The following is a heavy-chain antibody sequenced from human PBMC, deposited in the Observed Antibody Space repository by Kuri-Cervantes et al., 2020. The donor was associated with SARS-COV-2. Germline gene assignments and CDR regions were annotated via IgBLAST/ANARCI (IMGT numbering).Heavy chain of an antibody. CDR2: ISSSGSTI. CDR3: ARDGGYSSSWYSYYFDY. Sequence: GGSLRLSCAASGFTFSSYEMNWVRQAPGKGLEWVSYISSSGSTIYYADSVKGRFTISRDNAKNSLYLQMNSLRAEDTAVYYCARDGGYSSSWYSYYFDYWGQGTLVTVSS. J-gene: IGHJ4*02. V-gene: IGHV3-48*03. CDR1: GFTFSSYE. D-gene: IGHD6-13*01.